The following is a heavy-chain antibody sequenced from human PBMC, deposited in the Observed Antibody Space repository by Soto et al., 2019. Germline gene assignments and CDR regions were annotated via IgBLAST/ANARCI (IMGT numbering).Heavy chain of an antibody. D-gene: IGHD3-10*01. CDR2: IYYSGST. CDR1: GGSVNSGDYY. J-gene: IGHJ5*02. V-gene: IGHV4-61*08. CDR3: ARHVVRGIMRLDP. Sequence: PSETLSLTCTVSGGSVNSGDYYWSWIRQPPGKGLEWIGYIYYSGSTNYSPSLKSRVTMSVDTSKNQFSLNLSSVTAADTAIYYWARHVVRGIMRLDPWGQGSLVTVSS.